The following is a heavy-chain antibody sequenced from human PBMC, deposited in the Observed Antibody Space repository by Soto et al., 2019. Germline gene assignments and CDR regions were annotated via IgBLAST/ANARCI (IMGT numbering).Heavy chain of an antibody. CDR1: EFTFSTYA. Sequence: GGSLRLSCAASEFTFSTYAMTWVRQAPGRGLQWVATISDSGDITYYADSVKGRFTISRDNSRNTLYLQMNNLRAEDTALYYCATPWVPSTTHRPPRFEYWGRGTLVTVSS. CDR3: ATPWVPSTTHRPPRFEY. D-gene: IGHD1-1*01. J-gene: IGHJ4*02. V-gene: IGHV3-23*01. CDR2: ISDSGDIT.